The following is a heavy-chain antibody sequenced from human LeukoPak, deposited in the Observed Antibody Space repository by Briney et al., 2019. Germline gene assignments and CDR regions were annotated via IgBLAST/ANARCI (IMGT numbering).Heavy chain of an antibody. CDR1: GGSFSNSSYY. J-gene: IGHJ4*02. CDR2: IYYSGTT. D-gene: IGHD3-22*01. V-gene: IGHV4-39*07. CDR3: AREGDYYDSSGYYYAYYFDY. Sequence: SETLSLTCTVSGGSFSNSSYYWGWIRQPPGKGLEWIGSIYYSGTTYYNPSLKSRVTISVDTSKNQFSLKLSSVTAADTAVYYCAREGDYYDSSGYYYAYYFDYWGQGTLVTVSS.